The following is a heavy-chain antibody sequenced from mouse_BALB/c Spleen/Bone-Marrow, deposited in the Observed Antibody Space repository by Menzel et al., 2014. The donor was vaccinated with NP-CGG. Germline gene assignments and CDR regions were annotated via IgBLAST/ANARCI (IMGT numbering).Heavy chain of an antibody. D-gene: IGHD1-1*02. CDR3: VREALWYFFTY. J-gene: IGHJ3*01. CDR2: INPTSNYT. V-gene: IGHV1-4*01. Sequence: VMLVESGAELARPGASVRVSCRASGYTFTYYSMYWVKQRPGQGLEWIGYINPTSNYTNYNRNFKDKATLTADTSSSTAYMQLSSLTSEDSAVYYCVREALWYFFTYWGQGTLVTVSA. CDR1: GYTFTYYS.